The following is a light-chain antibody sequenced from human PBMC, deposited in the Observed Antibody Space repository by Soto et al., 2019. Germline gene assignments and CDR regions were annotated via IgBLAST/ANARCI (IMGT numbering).Light chain of an antibody. Sequence: DIQMTQSPSSLSASVGDRVTITCQASHDINNNLNWYQQKPGKAPKLLIYDASNLERGVPSRFSGGGSVTHFTFTISSLQPEDIATYYCQHLQNLPVTFGGGTRVEMK. J-gene: IGKJ4*01. CDR3: QHLQNLPVT. CDR2: DAS. V-gene: IGKV1-33*01. CDR1: HDINNN.